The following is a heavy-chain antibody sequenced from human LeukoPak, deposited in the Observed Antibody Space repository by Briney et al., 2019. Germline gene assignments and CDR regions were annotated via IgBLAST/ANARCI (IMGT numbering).Heavy chain of an antibody. J-gene: IGHJ4*02. Sequence: SETLSLTCTVSGGSISNYYWSWIRQPPGKGLEWIGYIYYSGSTNYNPSLKSRVTISVDTSKNQFSLKLSSVTAADTAVCYCARGYSYGDYWGQGTLVTVSS. V-gene: IGHV4-59*01. D-gene: IGHD5-18*01. CDR3: ARGYSYGDY. CDR2: IYYSGST. CDR1: GGSISNYY.